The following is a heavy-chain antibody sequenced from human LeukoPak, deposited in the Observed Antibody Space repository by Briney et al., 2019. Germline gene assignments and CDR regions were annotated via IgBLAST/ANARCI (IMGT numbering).Heavy chain of an antibody. D-gene: IGHD2-15*01. CDR3: ATTPWDYYFDY. J-gene: IGHJ4*02. Sequence: LGGSLRLSCAASGFIFSSYAMSWVRQAPGKGLEWVSAMSGSGGNTYYADSVKGRFTISRDNSRNTLYLQLNSLRAEDTAVYYCATTPWDYYFDYWGQGTLVTVSS. CDR2: MSGSGGNT. CDR1: GFIFSSYA. V-gene: IGHV3-23*01.